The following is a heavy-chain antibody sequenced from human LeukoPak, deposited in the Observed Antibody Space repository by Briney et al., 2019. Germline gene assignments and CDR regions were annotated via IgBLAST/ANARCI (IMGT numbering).Heavy chain of an antibody. CDR3: ARAVGGSGSDY. J-gene: IGHJ4*02. D-gene: IGHD3-10*01. CDR2: IYYSGST. Sequence: PSETLSLTCTVSGGSISSYYWSWIRQPPGKGLEWIGYIYYSGSTNYNPSLKSRVTISVDTSKNQFSLKLSSVTAADTAVYYCARAVGGSGSDYWGQGTLVTVSS. CDR1: GGSISSYY. V-gene: IGHV4-59*01.